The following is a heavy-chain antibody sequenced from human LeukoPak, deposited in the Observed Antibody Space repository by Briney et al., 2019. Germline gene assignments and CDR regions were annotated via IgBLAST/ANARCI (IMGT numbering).Heavy chain of an antibody. D-gene: IGHD2/OR15-2a*01. J-gene: IGHJ4*02. V-gene: IGHV3-66*01. CDR3: AREIRYFVDY. CDR1: GFTVSTSF. CDR2: MYDGGST. Sequence: GGSLRLSCAASGFTVSTSFMSWVRQAPGKGLEWVSSMYDGGSTYYADSVQGRFTISRDNAKNSLYLQMNSLRDEDTAVYYCAREIRYFVDYWGQGTLVTVSS.